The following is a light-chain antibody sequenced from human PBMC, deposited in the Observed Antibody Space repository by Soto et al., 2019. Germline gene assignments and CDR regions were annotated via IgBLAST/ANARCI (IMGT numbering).Light chain of an antibody. CDR2: AAS. CDR3: QQYGRSPPLI. V-gene: IGKV3-20*01. CDR1: QSVSSNY. J-gene: IGKJ4*01. Sequence: EIVLTQSPGTLSLSPGERAPLSCRASQSVSSNYLAWYQQKPGQAPRLLIYAASTRATGIPDRFSGSGSGTDFTLTISRLEPEDFAVYYCQQYGRSPPLIFGGGTKVEIK.